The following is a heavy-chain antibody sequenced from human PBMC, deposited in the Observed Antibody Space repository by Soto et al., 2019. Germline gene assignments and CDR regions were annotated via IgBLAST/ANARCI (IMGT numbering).Heavy chain of an antibody. D-gene: IGHD2-2*01. Sequence: SETLSLTCTVSGGSLSSYYWSWIRQPPGKGLEWIGYIYYSGSTNYNPSLKSRVTISVDTSKNQFSLKLSSVTAADTAVYYCARGLVPAASDPWGQGTLVTVSS. CDR1: GGSLSSYY. CDR2: IYYSGST. V-gene: IGHV4-59*01. CDR3: ARGLVPAASDP. J-gene: IGHJ5*02.